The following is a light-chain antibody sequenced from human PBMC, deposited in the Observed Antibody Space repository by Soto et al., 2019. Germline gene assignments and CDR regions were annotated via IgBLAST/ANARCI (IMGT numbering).Light chain of an antibody. V-gene: IGKV3-20*01. CDR3: QQYGNSPPNT. J-gene: IGKJ2*01. CDR2: GAS. CDR1: QSVSSSY. Sequence: EIVLTQFPGTLSLSPGERATLSCRASQSVSSSYLAWYQQKPGQAPRLLIYGASSRATGIPDRFSGSGSGTDFTLTISRLEPEDFAVYFCQQYGNSPPNTFGQGTKVDIK.